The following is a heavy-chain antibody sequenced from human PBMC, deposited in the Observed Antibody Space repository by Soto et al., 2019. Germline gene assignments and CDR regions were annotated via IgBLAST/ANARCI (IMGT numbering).Heavy chain of an antibody. Sequence: QVQLVQSGAEVKKPGSSVKVSCKASGGTFSSYTISWVRQAPGQGLEWMGRIIPILGIANYAQKLQGRVTITADKSRSRAYMEVSSLRSEDTAVYYCAVGGRRELLLGTWGQGTLVTVSS. J-gene: IGHJ5*02. V-gene: IGHV1-69*02. D-gene: IGHD1-26*01. CDR2: IIPILGIA. CDR1: GGTFSSYT. CDR3: AVGGRRELLLGT.